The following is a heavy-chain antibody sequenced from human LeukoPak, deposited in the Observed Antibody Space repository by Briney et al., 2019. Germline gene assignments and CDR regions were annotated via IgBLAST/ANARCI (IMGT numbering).Heavy chain of an antibody. Sequence: GGSLRLSCAASGFTFSSYSMNWVRQAPGKGLEWVSSISSSSSYVYYADSVKGRFTISRDNAKNSLYLQMNSLRAEDTAVYYCARDPYYDFWSGSEGAFDIWGQGTMVTVSS. CDR1: GFTFSSYS. V-gene: IGHV3-21*04. CDR3: ARDPYYDFWSGSEGAFDI. J-gene: IGHJ3*02. CDR2: ISSSSSYV. D-gene: IGHD3-3*01.